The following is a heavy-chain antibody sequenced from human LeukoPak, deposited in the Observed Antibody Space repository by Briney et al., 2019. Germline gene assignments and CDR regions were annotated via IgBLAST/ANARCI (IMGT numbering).Heavy chain of an antibody. Sequence: PSETLSLTCTVSGGSIGSSSYYWGWIRQPPGKGLEWIGSIYYSGSTYYNPSLKSRVTISLDRSKNQFSLKLSSLTAAGTAVYYCARGSFFDYWGQGTLVTVSS. D-gene: IGHD3-16*02. CDR2: IYYSGST. V-gene: IGHV4-39*07. CDR3: ARGSFFDY. CDR1: GGSIGSSSYY. J-gene: IGHJ4*02.